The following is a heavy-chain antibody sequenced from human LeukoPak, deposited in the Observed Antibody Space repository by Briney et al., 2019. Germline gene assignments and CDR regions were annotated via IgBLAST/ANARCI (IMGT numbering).Heavy chain of an antibody. CDR2: IFYSGTT. V-gene: IGHV4-39*07. D-gene: IGHD1-26*01. J-gene: IGHJ4*02. CDR3: ARASGNYYGLFDY. CDR1: GGSISSSSHF. Sequence: SETLSLTCTVSGGSISSSSHFWGWIRQPPGKGLEWIGSIFYSGTTYYSPSLNGRVTMSVDTSKNQFSLKLTSVTAADTAVYYCARASGNYYGLFDYWGQGTLVTVSS.